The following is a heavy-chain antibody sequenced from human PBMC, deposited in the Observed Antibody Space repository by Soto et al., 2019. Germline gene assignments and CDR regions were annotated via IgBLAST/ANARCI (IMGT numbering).Heavy chain of an antibody. CDR2: IYPADSDT. D-gene: IGHD6-19*01. J-gene: IGHJ3*02. CDR1: GHSFTNYW. CDR3: ARRDRVAMAGYDGFNI. Sequence: PGGSLKISCKGSGHSFTNYWIGWVRQMPGKGLEWMGVIYPADSDTRYSPSFQGQVTFSADKSISTAYLQWTSLKASDTAMYYCARRDRVAMAGYDGFNIWGQGTMVTVSS. V-gene: IGHV5-51*01.